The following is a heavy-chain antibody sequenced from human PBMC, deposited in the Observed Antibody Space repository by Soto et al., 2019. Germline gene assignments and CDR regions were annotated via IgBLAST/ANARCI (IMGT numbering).Heavy chain of an antibody. CDR1: GYTFISYG. CDR3: ARRYSGYDFYAFDI. V-gene: IGHV1-18*01. J-gene: IGHJ3*02. D-gene: IGHD5-12*01. Sequence: GASVTVSCQASGYTFISYGFSWLRQAPGRGLAGMGWISAYNGNTNFPQSLQGRSTMTTDTSTSKAYMERRSVRADDTGAYYWARRYSGYDFYAFDIWGQGTMVTVSS. CDR2: ISAYNGNT.